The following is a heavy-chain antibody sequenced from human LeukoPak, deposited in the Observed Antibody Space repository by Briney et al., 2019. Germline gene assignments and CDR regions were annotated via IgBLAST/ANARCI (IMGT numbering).Heavy chain of an antibody. Sequence: PSETLSLTCTVSGGTISSYYWSWIRQPPGKGLEWIGYIYYSGSTNYNPSLKSRVTISVDTSKNQFSLKLSSVTAADTAVYYCARFLGTGPEGVDWFYPWGRGNLVTVSS. D-gene: IGHD7-27*01. CDR1: GGTISSYY. CDR3: ARFLGTGPEGVDWFYP. V-gene: IGHV4-59*01. CDR2: IYYSGST. J-gene: IGHJ5*02.